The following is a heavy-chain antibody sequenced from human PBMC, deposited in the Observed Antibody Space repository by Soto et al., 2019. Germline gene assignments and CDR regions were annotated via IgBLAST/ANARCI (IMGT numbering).Heavy chain of an antibody. J-gene: IGHJ3*02. V-gene: IGHV1-69*06. CDR1: GGTFSSYA. D-gene: IGHD2-21*02. CDR3: AREAYCGGDCYYGAFDI. Sequence: QVQLVQSGAEVKKPGSSVKVSCKASGGTFSSYAISWVRQAPGQGLEWMGGIIPIFGTANYAQKFQGRVTITEDKSTSTAYVELSSQRYEDTAVYYCAREAYCGGDCYYGAFDIWGQGKMVTVSS. CDR2: IIPIFGTA.